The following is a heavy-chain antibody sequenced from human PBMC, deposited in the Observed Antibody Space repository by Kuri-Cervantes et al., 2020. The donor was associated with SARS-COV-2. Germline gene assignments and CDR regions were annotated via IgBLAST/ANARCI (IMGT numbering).Heavy chain of an antibody. CDR1: GGTFSSYA. CDR2: IIPLFGTK. CDR3: AGSSRGATGGDY. J-gene: IGHJ4*02. D-gene: IGHD1-26*01. Sequence: GGSLRLSCKASGGTFSSYAISWVRQAPGQGLEWMGGIIPLFGTKHSAQKFNDRVTISADESTSTTFLELNALRSEDTAIYYCAGSSRGATGGDYWGQGSLVTVSS. V-gene: IGHV1-69*01.